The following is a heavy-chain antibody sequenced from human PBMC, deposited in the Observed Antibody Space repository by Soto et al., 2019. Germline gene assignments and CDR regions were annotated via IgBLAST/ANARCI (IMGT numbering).Heavy chain of an antibody. J-gene: IGHJ4*02. CDR2: ILNDAIGH. CDR1: GFTFSRHG. V-gene: IGHV3-33*01. CDR3: ARDDDYPDNGFDY. D-gene: IGHD4-17*01. Sequence: QVQLVESGGGVVQPGTSLRLSCAASGFTFSRHGMHWVRQTPGKGLEWLAVILNDAIGHWYADAVKGRFTISSDNFENTLYLQMNGLRLEDTAMYYCARDDDYPDNGFDYWGQGNLVTVSS.